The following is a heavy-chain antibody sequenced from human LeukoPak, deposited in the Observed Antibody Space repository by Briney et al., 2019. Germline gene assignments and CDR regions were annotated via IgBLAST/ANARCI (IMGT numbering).Heavy chain of an antibody. Sequence: HSQTLSLTCAISGDIVSSNSAAWNWIRQSPSRGLEWLGRTYYRSKWYNDYAVSVKSRITINPDTSKNQFSLQLNSVTPEDTAVYYCARWSSSWPNDAFDIWGQGTMVTVSS. D-gene: IGHD6-13*01. V-gene: IGHV6-1*01. J-gene: IGHJ3*02. CDR1: GDIVSSNSAA. CDR2: TYYRSKWYN. CDR3: ARWSSSWPNDAFDI.